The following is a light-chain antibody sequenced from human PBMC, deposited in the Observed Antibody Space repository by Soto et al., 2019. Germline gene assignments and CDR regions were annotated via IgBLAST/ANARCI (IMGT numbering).Light chain of an antibody. CDR3: QQYGRF. Sequence: EIVLTQSPGTLSLSPGERATLSCRASQSVSSSYLAWYQQKPGQAPRLLIYGASSRATGIPDRFSGSGSGTDFTLTISRLEPEDFAMYYCQQYGRFFGPGTKVDIK. J-gene: IGKJ3*01. CDR2: GAS. CDR1: QSVSSSY. V-gene: IGKV3-20*01.